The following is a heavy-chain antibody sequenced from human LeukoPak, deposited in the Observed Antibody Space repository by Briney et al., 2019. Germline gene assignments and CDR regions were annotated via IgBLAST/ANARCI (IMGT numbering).Heavy chain of an antibody. CDR2: IYTSGSS. J-gene: IGHJ5*02. Sequence: SETLSLTCTVSGDSISSTSYYWSWIRQPAGKGLEWIGRIYTSGSSDYKPSLKSRVTISVDTSKNHFSLKLSSVTAADTAVYYCARGYSGYGTRFDPWGQGTLVTVSS. CDR1: GDSISSTSYY. V-gene: IGHV4-61*02. D-gene: IGHD5-12*01. CDR3: ARGYSGYGTRFDP.